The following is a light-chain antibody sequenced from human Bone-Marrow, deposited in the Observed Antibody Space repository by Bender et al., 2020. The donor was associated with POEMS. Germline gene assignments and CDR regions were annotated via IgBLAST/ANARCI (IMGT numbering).Light chain of an antibody. CDR1: SGHTNYA. J-gene: IGLJ2*01. CDR2: ISSDGRH. Sequence: QLVLTQSPSASASLGASVKLTCTLSSGHTNYAIAWHQQQPGKGPRYLMKISSDGRHSKGDGITDRFSGSSSGNGRYLTISSLQSEDEADYYCQTWDSGHVVVGGGTTGHVVFGGGTKLTVL. V-gene: IGLV4-69*02. CDR3: QTWDSGHVVVGGGTTGHVV.